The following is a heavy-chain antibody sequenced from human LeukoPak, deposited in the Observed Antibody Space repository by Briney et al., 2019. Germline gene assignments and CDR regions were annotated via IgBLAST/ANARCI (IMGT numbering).Heavy chain of an antibody. CDR3: ARDMGRAWYGPPDY. D-gene: IGHD6-13*01. J-gene: IGHJ4*02. Sequence: GRSLRLSCAASGFIFSNYGMHWVRQAPGKRLEWVAVIWNDGSETFHADSVKGRFRIARDDSKNTLYLQMNSLRAEDTAVYFCARDMGRAWYGPPDYWGQGTLVTVSS. V-gene: IGHV3-33*01. CDR2: IWNDGSET. CDR1: GFIFSNYG.